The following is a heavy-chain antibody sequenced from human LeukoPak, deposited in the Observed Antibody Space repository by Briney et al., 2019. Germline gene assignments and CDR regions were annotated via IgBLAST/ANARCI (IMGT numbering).Heavy chain of an antibody. CDR1: GYSFIGYY. D-gene: IGHD2/OR15-2a*01. CDR3: ARVPNQYCTSRCYYTAFDI. Sequence: ASVKVSCKASGYSFIGYYIHWVRRAPGQGLEWMGWIHPNSGGANYAQKFQGRVTLTRDTSTSTAYMELRSLRSDDTAVYFCARVPNQYCTSRCYYTAFDIWGQGTMVTVSS. J-gene: IGHJ3*02. CDR2: IHPNSGGA. V-gene: IGHV1-2*02.